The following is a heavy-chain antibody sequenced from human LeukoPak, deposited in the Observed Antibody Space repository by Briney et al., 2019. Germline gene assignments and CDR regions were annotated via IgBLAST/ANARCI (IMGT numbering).Heavy chain of an antibody. Sequence: PRASVKVSCKASGYTFTSYAMHWVRQAPGQRLEWMGWINAGNGNTKYSQKFQGRVTITRDTSASTAYMELSSLRSEDTAVYYCARGRGSGWYEKQDFRYDYWGQGTLATVSS. V-gene: IGHV1-3*01. D-gene: IGHD6-19*01. J-gene: IGHJ4*02. CDR3: ARGRGSGWYEKQDFRYDY. CDR1: GYTFTSYA. CDR2: INAGNGNT.